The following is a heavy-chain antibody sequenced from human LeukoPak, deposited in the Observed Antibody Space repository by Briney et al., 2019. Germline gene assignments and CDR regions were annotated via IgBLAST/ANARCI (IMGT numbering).Heavy chain of an antibody. Sequence: SSVKVSCKASGYTFTSYYMHWVRQAPGQGLEWMGIINPSGGSTSYAQKFQGRVTMTRDTSISTAYMELSRLRSDDTAVYYCARLVLRYFDEFDYWGQGTLVTVSS. CDR3: ARLVLRYFDEFDY. CDR1: GYTFTSYY. V-gene: IGHV1-46*01. D-gene: IGHD3-9*01. CDR2: INPSGGST. J-gene: IGHJ4*02.